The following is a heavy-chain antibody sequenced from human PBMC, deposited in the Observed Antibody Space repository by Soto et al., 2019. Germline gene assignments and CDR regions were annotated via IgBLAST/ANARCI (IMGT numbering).Heavy chain of an antibody. CDR3: ARGRYGDY. CDR1: GYAFTTYG. CDR2: ISAHNGNT. J-gene: IGHJ4*02. V-gene: IGHV1-18*01. D-gene: IGHD1-1*01. Sequence: QVHLVQSGAEVKKPGASVKVSCKGSGYAFTTYGITWVRQAPGQGLEWMGWISAHNGNTNYAQKLQGRVTVTRDTSTSTADLELRSLRSDDTAVYYCARGRYGDYWRQGALVTVSS.